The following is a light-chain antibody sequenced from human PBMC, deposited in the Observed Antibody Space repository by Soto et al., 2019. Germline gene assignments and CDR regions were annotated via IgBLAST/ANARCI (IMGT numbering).Light chain of an antibody. CDR2: YDX. J-gene: IGLJ1*01. CDR1: NIGDKR. CDR3: QVWDIMTDNYV. Sequence: SYELTQPPSVSVAPEKTATITCGGNNIGDKRVHWYRQKPGQAPVLLISYDXXRPSGIXXRFXXSNSGNTATLTISRVEAGDEADYYCQVWDIMTDNYVFGGGTKVTVL. V-gene: IGLV3-21*04.